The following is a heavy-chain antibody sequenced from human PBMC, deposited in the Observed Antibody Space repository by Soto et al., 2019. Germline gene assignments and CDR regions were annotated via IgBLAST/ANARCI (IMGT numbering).Heavy chain of an antibody. CDR2: MNPNSGNT. Sequence: QVQLVQSGAEVKKPGASVKVSCKASGYTFTSYDINWVRQATEQGLEWMGWMNPNSGNTDYAQKFQGRVTMTRNTSISTAYMALSSLRSEDTAVYYCERESTGTTSMDVWGQGTTVTVSS. J-gene: IGHJ6*02. V-gene: IGHV1-8*02. D-gene: IGHD1-1*01. CDR3: ERESTGTTSMDV. CDR1: GYTFTSYD.